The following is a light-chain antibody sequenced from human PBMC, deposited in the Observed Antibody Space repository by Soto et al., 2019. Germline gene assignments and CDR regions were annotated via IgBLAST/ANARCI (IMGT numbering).Light chain of an antibody. CDR2: GAS. V-gene: IGKV3-20*01. CDR1: QSVSSSY. CDR3: QQYSSPPT. J-gene: IGKJ1*01. Sequence: EIVLTQSPGTLSLSPGGRATLSCRASQSVSSSYLAWYQQKPGQAPRLLIYGASSRATGIPDRFSGSGAGTDFTLTISILEPEDFAVYYCQQYSSPPTFGQGTKVEIK.